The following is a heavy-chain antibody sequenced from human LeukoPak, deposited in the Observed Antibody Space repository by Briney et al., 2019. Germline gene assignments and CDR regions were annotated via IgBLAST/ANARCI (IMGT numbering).Heavy chain of an antibody. Sequence: SETLSLTCTVSGGFISSYYWSWIRQPPGKGLEWIGYIYYSGSTNYNPSLKSRVTISVDTSKNQFSLKLSSVTAADTAVYYCARGNYDFWSGYYGYFDYWGQGTLVTVSS. CDR1: GGFISSYY. D-gene: IGHD3-3*01. CDR3: ARGNYDFWSGYYGYFDY. V-gene: IGHV4-59*01. CDR2: IYYSGST. J-gene: IGHJ4*02.